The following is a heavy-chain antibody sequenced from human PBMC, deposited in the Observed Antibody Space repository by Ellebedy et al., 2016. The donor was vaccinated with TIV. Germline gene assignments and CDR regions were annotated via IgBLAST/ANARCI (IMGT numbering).Heavy chain of an antibody. D-gene: IGHD5/OR15-5a*01. CDR2: IIPSDSTT. V-gene: IGHV1-46*01. J-gene: IGHJ3*01. CDR3: VRGAVYHALDV. Sequence: ASVKVSXXASGGTFSSYAISWVRQAPGQGLEWMGVIIPSDSTTSYSHKFQGRVTMTSDTSSSTVFMDLSSLRSEDTAVYYCVRGAVYHALDVWGQGTMVTVSS. CDR1: GGTFSSYA.